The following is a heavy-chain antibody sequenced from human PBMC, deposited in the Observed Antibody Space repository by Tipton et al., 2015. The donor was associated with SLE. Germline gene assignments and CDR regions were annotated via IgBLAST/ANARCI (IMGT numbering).Heavy chain of an antibody. CDR2: IYYSGST. D-gene: IGHD6-6*01. Sequence: TLSLTCTVSGGSISSSSYYWGWIRQPPGKGLEWIGSIYYSGSTYYNPTLKSRVTISVDTSKNQFSLKLSSVTAADTAVYYCARPGPGIARWGQGTLVTVSS. CDR1: GGSISSSSYY. V-gene: IGHV4-39*01. J-gene: IGHJ4*02. CDR3: ARPGPGIAR.